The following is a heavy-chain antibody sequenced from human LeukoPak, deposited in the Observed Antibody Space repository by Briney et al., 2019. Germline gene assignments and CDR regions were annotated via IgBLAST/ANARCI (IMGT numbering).Heavy chain of an antibody. J-gene: IGHJ5*02. CDR2: INHSGST. CDR1: GGSFSGYY. CDR3: APLDGYPTYYYDSSGYYRNWFDP. Sequence: SETLSLTCAVYGGSFSGYYWSWIRQPPGKGREWMGEINHSGSTNYNPSLKSRVTTSGDTSKNQFSLKLSSVTPADTAVYYCAPLDGYPTYYYDSSGYYRNWFDPWGQGTLVTVSS. D-gene: IGHD3-22*01. V-gene: IGHV4-34*01.